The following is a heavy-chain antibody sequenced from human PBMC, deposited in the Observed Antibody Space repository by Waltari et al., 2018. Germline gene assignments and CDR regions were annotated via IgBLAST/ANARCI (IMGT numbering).Heavy chain of an antibody. CDR1: GGTFAGYA. CDR2: IIPIIGTA. Sequence: QVQLVQSGAEVKKSGSSVKVSCKASGGTFAGYALSWVRQAPGQGLEWMGGIIPIIGTANYAQKFQGRVTFTADESASTAYMELSSLRSEDTAVYYCAIVYCTTTSCYGPDYYYYMDVWGKGTTVTISS. CDR3: AIVYCTTTSCYGPDYYYYMDV. J-gene: IGHJ6*03. D-gene: IGHD2-2*01. V-gene: IGHV1-69*12.